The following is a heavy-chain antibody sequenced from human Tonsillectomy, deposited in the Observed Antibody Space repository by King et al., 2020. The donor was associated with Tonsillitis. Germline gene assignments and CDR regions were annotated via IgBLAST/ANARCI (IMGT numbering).Heavy chain of an antibody. CDR2: ISGDGDYT. J-gene: IGHJ4*02. CDR3: TKPRSYSRSWRFDY. V-gene: IGHV3-23*04. D-gene: IGHD6-6*01. Sequence: VQLVESGGGLVQPGGSLRLSCAASGFTFSSHAMSWVRQAPGKGLEWVASISGDGDYTYYADSVKGRFTISRDNSKNTLYLQVNSLGAEETAVYYCTKPRSYSRSWRFDYWGQGTLVTVSS. CDR1: GFTFSSHA.